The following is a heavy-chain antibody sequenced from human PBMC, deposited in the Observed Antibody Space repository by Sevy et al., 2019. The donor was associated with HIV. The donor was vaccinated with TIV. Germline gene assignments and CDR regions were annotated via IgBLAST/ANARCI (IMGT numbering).Heavy chain of an antibody. CDR2: ISYDGSNK. CDR1: GFTFSSYG. J-gene: IGHJ4*02. D-gene: IGHD4-17*01. V-gene: IGHV3-30*18. Sequence: GGSLRLSCAASGFTFSSYGMHWVRQAPGKGLEWVTVISYDGSNKYYADSVKGRFTISRNNSTNTLYLQMNSRRAEDTAGYYCAKETFYGDAWYVDYWGQGTLVTVSS. CDR3: AKETFYGDAWYVDY.